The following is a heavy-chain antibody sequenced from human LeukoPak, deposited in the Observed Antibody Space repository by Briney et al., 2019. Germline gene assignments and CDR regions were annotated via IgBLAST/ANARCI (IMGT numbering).Heavy chain of an antibody. CDR3: ARGLLEGYFDY. J-gene: IGHJ4*02. V-gene: IGHV4-59*12. CDR2: IYYSGST. CDR1: CGSISSYY. Sequence: SETLSFTCTVSCGSISSYYWSWIRQPPWKGLEWIGYIYYSGSTNYNPSLKSRVTISVDTSKNQFSLKLSSVTAADTAVYYCARGLLEGYFDYWGQGTLVTVSS.